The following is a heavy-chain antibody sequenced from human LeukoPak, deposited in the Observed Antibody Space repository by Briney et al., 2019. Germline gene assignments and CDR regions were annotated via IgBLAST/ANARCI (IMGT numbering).Heavy chain of an antibody. CDR1: GFTFSSYE. J-gene: IGHJ4*02. V-gene: IGHV3-48*03. CDR3: ARDGPFYDSSGSSFDY. CDR2: ISSSGSTI. D-gene: IGHD3-22*01. Sequence: GGSLRLSCAASGFTFSSYEMNWVRQAPGKGLEWVSYISSSGSTIYYADSVKGRFTISRDNAKNSLYLQMNSLRAEDTAVYYCARDGPFYDSSGSSFDYWGQGTLVTVSS.